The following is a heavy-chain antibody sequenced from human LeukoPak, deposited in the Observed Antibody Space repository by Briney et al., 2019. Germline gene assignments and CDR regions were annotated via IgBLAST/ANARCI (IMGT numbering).Heavy chain of an antibody. Sequence: PSETLSLTCAVYGGSFSGYYWSWIRQPPGKGLEWIGEINHSGSTNYNPSLKSRVTISVDTSKNQFSLKLSSVTAADTAVYYCARQDDFWSGYYFPRGYGMDVWGQGTTVTVSS. J-gene: IGHJ6*02. CDR1: GGSFSGYY. CDR3: ARQDDFWSGYYFPRGYGMDV. V-gene: IGHV4-34*01. CDR2: INHSGST. D-gene: IGHD3-3*01.